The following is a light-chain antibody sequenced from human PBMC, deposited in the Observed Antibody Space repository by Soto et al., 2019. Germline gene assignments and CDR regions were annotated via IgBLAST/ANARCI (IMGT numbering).Light chain of an antibody. Sequence: EIVLTQSPGNLSLSPGDRATLSCRASQSVSSNLAWYQQKPGQATRLLIYGASTRATGIPARFSGSGSGTEFTLTISGLQSEDFAVYYCQQYNNWPRRTFGQGTKV. J-gene: IGKJ1*01. CDR1: QSVSSN. CDR2: GAS. CDR3: QQYNNWPRRT. V-gene: IGKV3-15*01.